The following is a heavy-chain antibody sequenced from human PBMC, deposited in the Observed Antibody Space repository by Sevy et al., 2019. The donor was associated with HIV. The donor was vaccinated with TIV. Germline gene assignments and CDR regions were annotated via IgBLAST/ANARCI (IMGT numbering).Heavy chain of an antibody. CDR3: AKGGYYSSGSDGYFDY. J-gene: IGHJ4*02. V-gene: IGHV3-9*01. CDR2: ISWNSGSI. CDR1: GFTFDDYA. Sequence: GGSLRLSCAASGFTFDDYAMHWVRQAPGKGLEWVSGISWNSGSIGYADSVKGRFTISRDKAKNSLYLQMNSLRAEDTALYYCAKGGYYSSGSDGYFDYWGQGTLVTVSS. D-gene: IGHD6-19*01.